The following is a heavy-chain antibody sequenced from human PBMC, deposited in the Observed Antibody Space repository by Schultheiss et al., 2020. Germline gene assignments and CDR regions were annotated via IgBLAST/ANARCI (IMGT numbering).Heavy chain of an antibody. V-gene: IGHV4-39*01. CDR2: IYYSGSN. CDR1: GGSISSSSYY. CDR3: AGSDYDDNWFDP. Sequence: SATMSLTCTVPGGSISSSSYYWGWIRQPPGKGLEWIGSIYYSGSNYYNPSLKSRVTISVDTSKNQFSLKLSSVTAADTAVYYCAGSDYDDNWFDPWGKGTLGTGSA. J-gene: IGHJ5*02. D-gene: IGHD5-12*01.